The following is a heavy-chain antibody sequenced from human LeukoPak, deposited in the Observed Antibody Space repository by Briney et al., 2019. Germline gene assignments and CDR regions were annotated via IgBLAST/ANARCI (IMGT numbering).Heavy chain of an antibody. CDR2: TNWDGGST. J-gene: IGHJ4*02. V-gene: IGHV3-43*01. Sequence: GGSLRLTCAASGFMFAEYTMHWVRQTPGKGLEWVSLTNWDGGSTYYADSVKGRFTISRDNSKNSLYLQMDSLRTEDTAFYYCAKDMPYSGTYLGGFDYWGQGSLVTVSS. CDR3: AKDMPYSGTYLGGFDY. D-gene: IGHD5-12*01. CDR1: GFMFAEYT.